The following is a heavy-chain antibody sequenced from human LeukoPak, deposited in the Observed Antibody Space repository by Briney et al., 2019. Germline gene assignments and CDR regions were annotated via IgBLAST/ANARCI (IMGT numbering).Heavy chain of an antibody. CDR2: IYYSGST. D-gene: IGHD5-12*01. CDR3: ARDPYSGYGLDY. J-gene: IGHJ4*02. V-gene: IGHV4-59*01. Sequence: SQTLSLTCTVSGGAISSYYWSWIPKPPGKGLEWSGYIYYSGSTNYNPSPKSRVTISVDTSKNQFSLRLSSVPAAETAVDCCARDPYSGYGLDYWGQGTLVTVSS. CDR1: GGAISSYY.